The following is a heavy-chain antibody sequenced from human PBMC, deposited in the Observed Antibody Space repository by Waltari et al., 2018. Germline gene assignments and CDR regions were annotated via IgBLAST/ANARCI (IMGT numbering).Heavy chain of an antibody. CDR1: GGPIIGYY. Sequence: QVQLQGSGPGLVKPSETLSLTCTFSGGPIIGYYWGWPRQPPGQGLEWIGYIYYIGSTNYNPSLKSRVTIAVDTSRNQFSLKLTSVTAADTAVYYCVRDKITTGAFDSWGQGTMVTVSS. CDR3: VRDKITTGAFDS. CDR2: IYYIGST. V-gene: IGHV4-59*01. J-gene: IGHJ3*01. D-gene: IGHD4-17*01.